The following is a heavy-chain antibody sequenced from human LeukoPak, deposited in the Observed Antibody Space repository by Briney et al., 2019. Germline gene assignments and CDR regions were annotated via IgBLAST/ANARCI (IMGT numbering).Heavy chain of an antibody. D-gene: IGHD4/OR15-4a*01. CDR2: ISYDGSNK. J-gene: IGHJ6*02. CDR3: ARDRLTTFNYYYYYGMDV. V-gene: IGHV3-30-3*01. Sequence: PGGSLRLSCAASGFTFSSYAMHWVRQAPGKGLEWVAVISYDGSNKYYADSVKGRFTISRDNSKNTLYLRMNSLRAEDTAVYYCARDRLTTFNYYYYYGMDVWGQGTTVTVSS. CDR1: GFTFSSYA.